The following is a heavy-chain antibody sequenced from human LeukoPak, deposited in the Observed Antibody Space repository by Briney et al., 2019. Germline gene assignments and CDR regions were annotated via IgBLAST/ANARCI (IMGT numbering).Heavy chain of an antibody. Sequence: PSETLSLTCPVSAPSLSSSSNDWGCIRQPPGKGLEWIGRIYYSGSTYYNPSLKSRVTISVDTSKNQFSQTLSSVTAADTAMDYGARSRKNDAFDIWGQGTMVTVSS. CDR3: ARSRKNDAFDI. J-gene: IGHJ3*02. CDR2: IYYSGST. V-gene: IGHV4-39*01. CDR1: APSLSSSSND.